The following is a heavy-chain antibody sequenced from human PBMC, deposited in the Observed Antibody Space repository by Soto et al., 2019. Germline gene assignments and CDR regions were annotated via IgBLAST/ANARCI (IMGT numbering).Heavy chain of an antibody. CDR3: ARGHYGGVNYGMDV. J-gene: IGHJ6*02. Sequence: PSETLSLTCAVYGGSFSGYYWSWIRQPPGKGLEWIGEINHSGSTNYNPSLKSRVTISVDTSKNQFSLKLSSVTAADTAVYYCARGHYGGVNYGMDVWGQGTTVTVSS. D-gene: IGHD4-17*01. V-gene: IGHV4-34*01. CDR2: INHSGST. CDR1: GGSFSGYY.